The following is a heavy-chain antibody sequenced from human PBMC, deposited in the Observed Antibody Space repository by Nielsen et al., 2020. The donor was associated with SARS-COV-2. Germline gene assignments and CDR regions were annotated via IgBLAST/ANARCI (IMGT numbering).Heavy chain of an antibody. D-gene: IGHD1-20*01. CDR3: ARDITGKSLYYMDV. CDR2: IYYSGST. Sequence: WIRQPPGKGLEWIGYIYYSGSTNYNPPLKSRVTISVDTSKNQFSLKLSSVTAADTAVYYCARDITGKSLYYMDVWGKGTTVTVSS. J-gene: IGHJ6*03. V-gene: IGHV4-59*01.